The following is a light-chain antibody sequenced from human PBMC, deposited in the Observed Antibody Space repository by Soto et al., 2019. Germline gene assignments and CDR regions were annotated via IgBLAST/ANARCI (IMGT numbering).Light chain of an antibody. J-gene: IGLJ1*01. CDR3: CSYTTSNTRQIV. V-gene: IGLV2-14*01. CDR2: DVT. Sequence: HSDLTQPASGSGSPGQSITISCTGTSSDVGGYNYVSWYQQQPGKAPKFMIYDVTNRPSGVSNRFSGSKSGNTASLTISGLQAEDEADYYCCSYTTSNTRQIVFGTGTKVTVL. CDR1: SSDVGGYNY.